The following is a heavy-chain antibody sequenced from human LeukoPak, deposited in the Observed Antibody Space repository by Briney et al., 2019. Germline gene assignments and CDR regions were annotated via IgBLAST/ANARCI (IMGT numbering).Heavy chain of an antibody. CDR1: GGTFSSYA. J-gene: IGHJ4*02. CDR2: IIPIFGTA. CDR3: ARDFRYCSSTSCYTPGPGDY. D-gene: IGHD2-2*02. V-gene: IGHV1-69*05. Sequence: SVKVSCKASGGTFSSYAISWVRQAPGQGLEWMGGIIPIFGTANYTQKFQGRVTITTDESTSTAYMELSSLRSDDTAVYYCARDFRYCSSTSCYTPGPGDYWGQGTLVTVSS.